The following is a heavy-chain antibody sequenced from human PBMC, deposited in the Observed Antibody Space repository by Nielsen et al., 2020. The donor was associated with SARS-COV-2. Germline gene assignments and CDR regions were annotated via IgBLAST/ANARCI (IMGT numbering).Heavy chain of an antibody. CDR1: GFSLSSSPMC. Sequence: SGPTLVKPTQTLTLTCSFSGFSLSSSPMCVSWIRQPPGKALEWLALIDWEDDKYYSTSLKTRLTISKDTSKNQVVLTMTNMDLVDTARYFCAGWRPAEGAARSVALDYWGQGTLVTVSS. J-gene: IGHJ4*02. D-gene: IGHD4-23*01. V-gene: IGHV2-70*01. CDR2: IDWEDDK. CDR3: AGWRPAEGAARSVALDY.